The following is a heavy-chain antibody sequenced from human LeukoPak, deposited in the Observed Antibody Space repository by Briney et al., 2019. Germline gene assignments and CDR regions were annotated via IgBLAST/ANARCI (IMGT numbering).Heavy chain of an antibody. CDR3: AREVSGFYYYMDV. CDR2: ISSSGSTI. Sequence: GALRLSCAASGFTFSSYEMNWVRQAPGKGLEWVSYISSSGSTIYYADSVKGRFTISRDNAKNSLYLQMNSLRAEDTALYYCAREVSGFYYYMDVWGKGTTVTVSS. D-gene: IGHD1-14*01. V-gene: IGHV3-48*03. CDR1: GFTFSSYE. J-gene: IGHJ6*03.